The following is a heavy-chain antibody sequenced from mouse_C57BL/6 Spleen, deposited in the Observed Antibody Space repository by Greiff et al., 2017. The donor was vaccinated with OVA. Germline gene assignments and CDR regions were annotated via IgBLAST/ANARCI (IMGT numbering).Heavy chain of an antibody. J-gene: IGHJ4*01. CDR3: ARRSSPYYYAMDY. CDR2: IYPGSGST. CDR1: GYTFTSYW. V-gene: IGHV1-55*01. D-gene: IGHD1-1*01. Sequence: QLQQPGAELVKPGASVKMSCKASGYTFTSYWITWVKQRPGQGLEWIGDIYPGSGSTNYNEKFKSKATLTVDTSSSTAYMQLSSLTSEDSAVYYCARRSSPYYYAMDYWGQGTSVTVSS.